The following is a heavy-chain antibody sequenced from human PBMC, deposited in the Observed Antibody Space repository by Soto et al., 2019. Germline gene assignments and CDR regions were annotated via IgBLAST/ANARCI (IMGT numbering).Heavy chain of an antibody. J-gene: IGHJ6*02. CDR1: GYTFSSYA. V-gene: IGHV1-2*02. Sequence: ASVKVSCKASGYTFSSYAISWVRQAPGQGLEWMGWINPNSGGTNYAQKFQGRVTMTRDTSISTAYMELSRLRSDDTAVYYCAREYWQQQLPSYYYYGMDVWGQGTTVTVSS. D-gene: IGHD6-13*01. CDR3: AREYWQQQLPSYYYYGMDV. CDR2: INPNSGGT.